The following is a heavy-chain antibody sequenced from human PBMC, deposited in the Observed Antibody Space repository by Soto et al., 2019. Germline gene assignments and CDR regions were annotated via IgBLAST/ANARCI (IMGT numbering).Heavy chain of an antibody. CDR1: GGSISSGGYY. CDR3: AACSRRSCNFFDY. V-gene: IGHV4-31*03. Sequence: SETLSLTCTVSGGSISSGGYYWSWIRQHPGKGLEWIGYIYYSGSTYYNPSLKSRVTISVDTSKNQFSLKLSSVTAADTAVYYCAACSRRSCNFFDYSCPRPLVTVSS. D-gene: IGHD2-15*01. CDR2: IYYSGST. J-gene: IGHJ4*02.